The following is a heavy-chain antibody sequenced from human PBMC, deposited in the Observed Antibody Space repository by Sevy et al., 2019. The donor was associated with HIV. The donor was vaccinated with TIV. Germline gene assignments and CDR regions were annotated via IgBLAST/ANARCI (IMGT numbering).Heavy chain of an antibody. CDR2: IYPGDSDT. CDR1: GYSFTSYW. CDR3: ARTPYYHDATGYYDAFAI. J-gene: IGHJ3*02. V-gene: IGHV5-51*01. D-gene: IGHD3-22*01. Sequence: GESLKISCKGSGYSFTSYWIGWVRQMPGKGLEWMGIIYPGDSDTRDSPSFQGLVTISADKSISTAYLQWSSLKASDTAMYYCARTPYYHDATGYYDAFAIWGQGTMVTDSS.